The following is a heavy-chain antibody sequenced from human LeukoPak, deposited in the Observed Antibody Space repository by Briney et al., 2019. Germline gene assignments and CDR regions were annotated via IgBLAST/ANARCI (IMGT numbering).Heavy chain of an antibody. Sequence: GASVKVSCKASGYTFTSYDINWVRQATGQGLEWMGWMNPNSGNTGYAQKFQGRVTMTRNTSISTAYMELSSLRSEDTAVYYCARSDYGDYSHLFDYWGQGTLVTVSS. V-gene: IGHV1-8*01. J-gene: IGHJ4*02. D-gene: IGHD4-17*01. CDR3: ARSDYGDYSHLFDY. CDR1: GYTFTSYD. CDR2: MNPNSGNT.